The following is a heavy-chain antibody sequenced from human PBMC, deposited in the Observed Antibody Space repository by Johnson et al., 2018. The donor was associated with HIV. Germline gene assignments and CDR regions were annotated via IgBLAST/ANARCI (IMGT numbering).Heavy chain of an antibody. V-gene: IGHV3-30*14. CDR2: ISYDGSNQ. CDR3: ARGSYYDSSGDAFDI. CDR1: GFTFSSYA. Sequence: QVQLVESGGGVVQPWRSLRLSCAASGFTFSSYAMHWVRQAPGKGLEWVAVISYDGSNQYYADSVKGRFTISRDNSKNTLYLQMNSLRAEDTAVYYCARGSYYDSSGDAFDIWGQGTMVTVSS. D-gene: IGHD3-22*01. J-gene: IGHJ3*02.